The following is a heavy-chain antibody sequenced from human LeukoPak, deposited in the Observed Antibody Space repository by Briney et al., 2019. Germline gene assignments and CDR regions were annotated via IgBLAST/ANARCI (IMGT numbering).Heavy chain of an antibody. J-gene: IGHJ3*02. D-gene: IGHD3-3*01. CDR1: GFTFGSYS. CDR2: ISSSSSYI. Sequence: GGSLRLSCAASGFTFGSYSMNWVRQAPGKGLEWVSSISSSSSYIYYADSVKGRFTISRDNAKNSLYLQMNSLRAEDTAVYYCARDPITIFGVVISNAFDIWGQGTMVTVSS. V-gene: IGHV3-21*01. CDR3: ARDPITIFGVVISNAFDI.